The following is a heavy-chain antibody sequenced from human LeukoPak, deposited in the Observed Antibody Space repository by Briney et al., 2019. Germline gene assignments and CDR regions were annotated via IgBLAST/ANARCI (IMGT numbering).Heavy chain of an antibody. V-gene: IGHV3-7*01. CDR2: IKQDGSEK. CDR3: ARTNYGSGSYHFDY. D-gene: IGHD3-10*01. CDR1: GFTLSSYW. Sequence: PGGSLRLSCAASGFTLSSYWMSWVRQAPGKGLGWVANIKQDGSEKYYVDSVKGRFTISRDNAKNSLYLQMNSLRAEDTAVYYCARTNYGSGSYHFDYWGQGTLVTVSS. J-gene: IGHJ4*02.